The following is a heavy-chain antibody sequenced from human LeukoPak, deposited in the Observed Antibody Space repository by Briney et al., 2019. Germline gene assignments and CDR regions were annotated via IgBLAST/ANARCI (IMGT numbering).Heavy chain of an antibody. CDR1: GGSISSSGYY. D-gene: IGHD2-2*01. Sequence: PSETLSLTCTVSGGSISSSGYYWSWIRQPPGKGLEWIGEINHSGSTNYNPSLKSRVTISVDTSKNQFSLKLSSVTAADTAVYYCASKTLNCSSTSCPVDYWGQGALVTVSS. V-gene: IGHV4-39*07. J-gene: IGHJ4*02. CDR2: INHSGST. CDR3: ASKTLNCSSTSCPVDY.